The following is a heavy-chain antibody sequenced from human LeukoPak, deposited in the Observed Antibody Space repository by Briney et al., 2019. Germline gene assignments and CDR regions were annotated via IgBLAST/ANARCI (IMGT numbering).Heavy chain of an antibody. J-gene: IGHJ5*02. CDR2: INHSGST. CDR3: AREVVVVVAAPFDP. V-gene: IGHV4-34*01. D-gene: IGHD2-15*01. Sequence: SETLSLTCAVYGGSFSGHYWSWIRQPPGKGLEWIGEINHSGSTNYNPSPKSRVTISVDTSKNQFSLKLSSVTAADTAVYYCAREVVVVVAAPFDPWGQGTLVTVSS. CDR1: GGSFSGHY.